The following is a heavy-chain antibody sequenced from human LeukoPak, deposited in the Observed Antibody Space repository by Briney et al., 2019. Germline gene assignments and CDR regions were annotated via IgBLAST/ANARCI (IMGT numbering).Heavy chain of an antibody. CDR2: INPNSGGT. Sequence: ASVKVSCKASGYTFTGYYMHWVRQAPGQGLEWMGWINPNSGGTNYAQKFQGRVTMTRDTSISTAYTELSRLRSDDTAVYYCAREYSGSYKGWFDPWGQGTLVTVSS. D-gene: IGHD1-26*01. J-gene: IGHJ5*02. V-gene: IGHV1-2*02. CDR3: AREYSGSYKGWFDP. CDR1: GYTFTGYY.